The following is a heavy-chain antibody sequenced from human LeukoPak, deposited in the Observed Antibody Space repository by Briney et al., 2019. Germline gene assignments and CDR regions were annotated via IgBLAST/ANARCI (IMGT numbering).Heavy chain of an antibody. J-gene: IGHJ4*02. D-gene: IGHD6-19*01. V-gene: IGHV3-66*02. CDR2: IYSGGST. Sequence: GGSLRLSCAASGFTVSSNYMSWVRQAPGKGLEWVSVIYSGGSTYYADSVKGRFTISRDNSKNTLYLQMNSLRAEDTAVYYCAREGENGWSEAFDYWGQGTLVTVSS. CDR3: AREGENGWSEAFDY. CDR1: GFTVSSNY.